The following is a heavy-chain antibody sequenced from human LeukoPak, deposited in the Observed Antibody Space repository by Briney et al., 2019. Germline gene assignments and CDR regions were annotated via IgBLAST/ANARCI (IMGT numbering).Heavy chain of an antibody. J-gene: IGHJ4*02. D-gene: IGHD6-13*01. Sequence: ASVKVSCKASGYTFTSYAMHWVRQAPGQRLEWMGWINAGNGNTKYSQKFQGRVTITRDTSASTAYMELSSQRSEDTAVYYCARDTETAAGRGGFDYWGQGTLVTVSS. CDR2: INAGNGNT. CDR3: ARDTETAAGRGGFDY. CDR1: GYTFTSYA. V-gene: IGHV1-3*01.